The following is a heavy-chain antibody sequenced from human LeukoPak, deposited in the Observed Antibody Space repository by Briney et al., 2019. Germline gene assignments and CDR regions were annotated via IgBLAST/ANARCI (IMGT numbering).Heavy chain of an antibody. CDR2: TYYRSKWYN. J-gene: IGHJ3*02. V-gene: IGHV6-1*01. CDR3: ARSLGEEAFDI. D-gene: IGHD3-16*01. Sequence: SQTLSLTCAISGDSVSSNSAAWTWIRQSPSRGLEWLGRTYYRSKWYNDYAVSVRSRITINPDTSKNQFSLQLNSVTPEDTAVYYCARSLGEEAFDIWGQGTMVTVSS. CDR1: GDSVSSNSAA.